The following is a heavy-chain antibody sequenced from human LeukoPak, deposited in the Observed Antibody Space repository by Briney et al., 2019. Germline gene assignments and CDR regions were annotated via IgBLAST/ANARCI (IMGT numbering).Heavy chain of an antibody. Sequence: PGGSLRLSCAASRFTFNDYYMSWIRQAPGEGLEWVSYISGRGNSIHYADSVKGRFTISRDNANDSLYLQMNSLRAEDTAIYYCARCSGWSQCDSWGQGTLVTVSS. CDR3: ARCSGWSQCDS. D-gene: IGHD6-19*01. V-gene: IGHV3-11*01. CDR1: RFTFNDYY. CDR2: ISGRGNSI. J-gene: IGHJ4*02.